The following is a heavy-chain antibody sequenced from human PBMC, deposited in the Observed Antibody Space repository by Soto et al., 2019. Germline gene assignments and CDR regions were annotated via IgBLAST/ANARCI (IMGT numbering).Heavy chain of an antibody. CDR1: GYTFTSYG. CDR3: ARRPRYCTSTSCFSGVNWFDH. Sequence: VKVSCKASGYTFTSYGISWVRQAPGQGLEWMGWISSYNGNTNYAQKVQGRVTMTTDTSTSTTYMELRSLRSDDTAVYYCARRPRYCTSTSCFSGVNWFDHWGQGTLVAVSS. V-gene: IGHV1-18*04. CDR2: ISSYNGNT. D-gene: IGHD2-2*01. J-gene: IGHJ5*02.